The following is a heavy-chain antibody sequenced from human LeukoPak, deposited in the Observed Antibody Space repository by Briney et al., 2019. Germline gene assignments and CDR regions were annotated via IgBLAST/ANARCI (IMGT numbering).Heavy chain of an antibody. CDR2: INPNSGGT. D-gene: IGHD3-16*01. CDR3: ARVTLYAGMGNDY. V-gene: IGHV1-2*02. J-gene: IGHJ4*02. CDR1: GYTLTGYY. Sequence: ASVKVSCKASGYTLTGYYMHWVRQAPGQGLEWMGWINPNSGGTNYAQKFQGRVTMTRDTSISTAYMELSRLRSDDTAVYYCARVTLYAGMGNDYWGQGTLVTVSS.